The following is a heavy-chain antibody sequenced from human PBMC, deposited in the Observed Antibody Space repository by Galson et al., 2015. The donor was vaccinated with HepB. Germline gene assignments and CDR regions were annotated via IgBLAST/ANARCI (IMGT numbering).Heavy chain of an antibody. CDR1: RFSLTNFW. CDR3: TRVKEGLAGSVDY. CDR2: ISSDGRTT. V-gene: IGHV3-74*01. D-gene: IGHD3-3*02. J-gene: IGHJ4*02. Sequence: SLRLSCAASRFSLTNFWMHWVRQAPGKGLEWVSRISSDGRTTNYADAVKGRFTISRDNAKNTLYLQLNSLRVDDTAVYYCTRVKEGLAGSVDYWGQGTLVTVSS.